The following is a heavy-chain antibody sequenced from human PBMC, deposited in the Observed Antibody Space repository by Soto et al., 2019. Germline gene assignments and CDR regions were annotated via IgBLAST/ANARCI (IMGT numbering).Heavy chain of an antibody. CDR3: ARVPGYSIGDL. V-gene: IGHV1-3*01. CDR2: INAGNGNT. Sequence: QVQLVQSGAEVKKPGASVKVSCRASGYTFTSYAMHWVRQAPGQRLEWMGWINAGNGNTKYSQKFQGRVTITRDTSASTAYMELSSLRSEDTAVYYCARVPGYSIGDLWGRGTLVTVSS. J-gene: IGHJ2*01. D-gene: IGHD2-21*01. CDR1: GYTFTSYA.